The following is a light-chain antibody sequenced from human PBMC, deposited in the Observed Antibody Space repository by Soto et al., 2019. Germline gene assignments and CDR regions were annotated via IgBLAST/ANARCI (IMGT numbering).Light chain of an antibody. CDR3: QSYDRSLSGFYV. Sequence: QSVLTQPPPVSGAPGQRVTISCTGSSSNIGAGYDVHWYQQLPGTAPKLLIYGNSNRPSGVPDRFSGSKSGTSASLAITGLQADDEADYYCQSYDRSLSGFYVFGTGTKVTVL. CDR2: GNS. V-gene: IGLV1-40*01. J-gene: IGLJ1*01. CDR1: SSNIGAGYD.